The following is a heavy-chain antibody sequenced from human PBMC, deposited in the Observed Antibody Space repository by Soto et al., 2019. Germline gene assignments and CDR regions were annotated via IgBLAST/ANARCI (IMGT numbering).Heavy chain of an antibody. V-gene: IGHV4-31*03. D-gene: IGHD3-16*01. CDR2: IYYSGST. CDR3: ARDDEAGGWYFDL. CDR1: GGSISSGGYY. J-gene: IGHJ2*01. Sequence: SETLSLTCTVSGGSISSGGYYWSWIRQHPGKGLEWIGYIYYSGSTYYNPSLKSRVTISVDTSKNQFSLKLSSVTAADTAVYYCARDDEAGGWYFDLWGSGTLVTVSS.